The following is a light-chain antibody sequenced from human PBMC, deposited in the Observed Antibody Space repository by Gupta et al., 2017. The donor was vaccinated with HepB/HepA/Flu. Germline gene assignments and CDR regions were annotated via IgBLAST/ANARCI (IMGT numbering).Light chain of an antibody. CDR2: AAS. CDR3: QKENTSPST. CDR1: QGISNY. J-gene: IGKJ3*01. Sequence: DIQMTQSPSSLSASVGDRVTITCRASQGISNYLAWYQQKPGKVPKLLIYAASTLRSGVPSRFSGSGSGTDFTLTIISLQPEDLATYYCQKENTSPSTFGHGTKVDIK. V-gene: IGKV1-27*01.